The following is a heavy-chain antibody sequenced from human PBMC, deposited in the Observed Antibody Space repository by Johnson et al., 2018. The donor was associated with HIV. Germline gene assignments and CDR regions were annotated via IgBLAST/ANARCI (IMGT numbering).Heavy chain of an antibody. J-gene: IGHJ3*02. Sequence: MLLVESGGGFVQPGGSLRISCAGSGFIFKNAWMTWVRQAPGERLEWVGRVKSKPDGGTIDYAAPVKARLSISRDDSENILYLQMNDLKTEDTAVYFCATDNNWKYGGSAFDIWGQGTMVTVSS. CDR3: ATDNNWKYGGSAFDI. V-gene: IGHV3-15*01. CDR2: VKSKPDGGTI. CDR1: GFIFKNAW. D-gene: IGHD1-7*01.